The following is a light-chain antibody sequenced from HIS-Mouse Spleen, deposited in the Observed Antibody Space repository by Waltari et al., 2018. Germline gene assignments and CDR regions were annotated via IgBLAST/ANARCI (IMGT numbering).Light chain of an antibody. J-gene: IGKJ4*01. CDR1: QGISSY. V-gene: IGKV1D-8*02. CDR2: AAS. Sequence: AIWMTQTPSLLSAPPGDRVTISCRKSQGISSYLAWYQQKPGKAPELLIYAASTLQSGVPSRFSGSGSGTDFTLTISCLQSEDFATYDGQQYYSFPRTLGGGTKVEIK. CDR3: QQYYSFPRT.